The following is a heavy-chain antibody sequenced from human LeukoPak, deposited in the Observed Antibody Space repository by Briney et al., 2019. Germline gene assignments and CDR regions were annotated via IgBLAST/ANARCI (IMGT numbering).Heavy chain of an antibody. CDR3: ARGRWTFDY. CDR1: GGSISSYY. CDR2: INHSGST. Sequence: SETLSLTCTVSGGSISSYYWSWIRQPPGKGLEWIGEINHSGSTNYNPSLKSRVTISVDTSKNQFSLKLSSVTAADTAVYYCARGRWTFDYWGQGTLVTVSS. D-gene: IGHD4-23*01. V-gene: IGHV4-34*01. J-gene: IGHJ4*02.